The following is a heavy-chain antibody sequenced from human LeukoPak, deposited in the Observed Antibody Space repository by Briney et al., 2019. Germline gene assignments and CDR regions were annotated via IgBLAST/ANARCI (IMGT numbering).Heavy chain of an antibody. D-gene: IGHD1-26*01. CDR3: AKDRAWEPTGGFDY. Sequence: GGSLRLSCAASGFTFSDYYMSWIRQAPGKGLEWVSYISSSGSTIYYADSVKGRFTISRDNAKNSLYLQMNSLRAEDTALYYCAKDRAWEPTGGFDYWGQGTLVTVSS. J-gene: IGHJ4*02. V-gene: IGHV3-11*01. CDR1: GFTFSDYY. CDR2: ISSSGSTI.